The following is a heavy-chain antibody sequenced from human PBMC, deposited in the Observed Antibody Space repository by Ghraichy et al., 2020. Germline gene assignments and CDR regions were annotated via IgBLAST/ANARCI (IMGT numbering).Heavy chain of an antibody. CDR1: GGSFSGYY. D-gene: IGHD2-21*02. J-gene: IGHJ3*02. CDR3: ARALPCGGDCYFPDAFDI. Sequence: SETLSLTCAVYGGSFSGYYWSWIRQPPGKGLEWIGEINHSGSTNYNPSLKSRVTISVDTSKNQFSLKLSSVTAADTAVYYCARALPCGGDCYFPDAFDIWGQGTMVTVSS. CDR2: INHSGST. V-gene: IGHV4-34*01.